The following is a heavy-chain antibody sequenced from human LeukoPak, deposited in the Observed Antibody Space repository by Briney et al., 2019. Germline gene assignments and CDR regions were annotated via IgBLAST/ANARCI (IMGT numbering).Heavy chain of an antibody. Sequence: PGGSLRLSCAASGFTFSSYWMHWVRQAPGKGLAWVSRINTDGSSTSYADSVKGRFTISRDNAKNTLYLQMNSLRAEDTAVYYCARWVVGATTFDYWGQGTLVTVSS. CDR1: GFTFSSYW. CDR2: INTDGSST. CDR3: ARWVVGATTFDY. J-gene: IGHJ4*02. D-gene: IGHD1-26*01. V-gene: IGHV3-74*01.